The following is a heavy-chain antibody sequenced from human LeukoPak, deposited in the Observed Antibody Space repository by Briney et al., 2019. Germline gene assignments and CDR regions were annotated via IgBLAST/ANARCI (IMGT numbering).Heavy chain of an antibody. CDR3: ARGENTYIDY. Sequence: GGSLRLSCAASGFTFSIYWMHWVRQAPGKGLVWVSRISSEGSSTTYADSVKGRFTISRDNAKDTLYLQMNSLRAEDTAVYYCARGENTYIDYWGQGTLVTVSS. J-gene: IGHJ4*02. D-gene: IGHD3-16*01. CDR2: ISSEGSST. CDR1: GFTFSIYW. V-gene: IGHV3-74*01.